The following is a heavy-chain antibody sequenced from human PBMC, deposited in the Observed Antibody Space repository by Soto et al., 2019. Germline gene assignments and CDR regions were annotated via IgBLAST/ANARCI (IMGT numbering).Heavy chain of an antibody. CDR3: ARDKFRVWGYSTNRYQH. J-gene: IGHJ1*01. D-gene: IGHD6-13*01. Sequence: EVQLVESGGGLVQPGGSLRLSCAASGFTFSSYWMSWVRQAPGKGLEWVANIKQDGSEKYYVDSVKGRFTISRDNAKNSLYLQMNSLRAEDTAVYYCARDKFRVWGYSTNRYQHWGQGTLVTVSS. V-gene: IGHV3-7*01. CDR2: IKQDGSEK. CDR1: GFTFSSYW.